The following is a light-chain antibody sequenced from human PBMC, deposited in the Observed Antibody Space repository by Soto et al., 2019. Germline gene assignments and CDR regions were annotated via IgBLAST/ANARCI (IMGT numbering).Light chain of an antibody. V-gene: IGLV2-14*01. J-gene: IGLJ1*01. CDR2: GVT. Sequence: QSVLTQPASVSGSPGQSITISCTGSGGDIGAYNYVSWYQQHPGKAPKLLIHGVTRRPSGVSSRFSASKSAYTASLTISGLQAEDEANYYCSSFTTSYFYVFXPGTKLTVL. CDR1: GGDIGAYNY. CDR3: SSFTTSYFYV.